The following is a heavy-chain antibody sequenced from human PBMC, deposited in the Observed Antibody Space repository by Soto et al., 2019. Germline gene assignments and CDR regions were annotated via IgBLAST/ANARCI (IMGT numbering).Heavy chain of an antibody. J-gene: IGHJ4*02. V-gene: IGHV3-73*01. CDR1: GFTFSGSA. Sequence: EVQLVESGGGLVQPGGSLKLSCAASGFTFSGSAMHWVRQASGKGLEWVGRIRSKANSYATAYAASVKGRFTISRDDSKTTAYLQMNSLKTEDTAVYYCTMGPSCFSGWWCYWGQGTLVTVSS. CDR2: IRSKANSYAT. D-gene: IGHD6-19*01. CDR3: TMGPSCFSGWWCY.